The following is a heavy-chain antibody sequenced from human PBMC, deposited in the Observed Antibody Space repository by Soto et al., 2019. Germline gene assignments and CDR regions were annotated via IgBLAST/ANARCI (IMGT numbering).Heavy chain of an antibody. J-gene: IGHJ4*02. CDR1: GYTFTGYY. V-gene: IGHV1-2*02. D-gene: IGHD1-26*01. CDR2: INPNSGGT. Sequence: AAVKVSCKASGYTFTGYYMHWVRQAPGQGLEWMGWINPNSGGTNYAQKFQGRVTMTRDTSISTAYMELSRLRSDDTAVYYCARATASLGATPYYFDYWGQGTLVT. CDR3: ARATASLGATPYYFDY.